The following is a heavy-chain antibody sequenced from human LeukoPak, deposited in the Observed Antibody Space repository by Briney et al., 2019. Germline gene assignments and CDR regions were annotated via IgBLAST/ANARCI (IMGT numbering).Heavy chain of an antibody. D-gene: IGHD5-24*01. Sequence: SVKVSCKASGYTFTSYYMHWVRQAPGQGLEWMGGIIPIFGTANYAQKFQGRVTITADESTSTAYMELSSLRSEDTAVYYCARTGRWLQLSWFDYWGQGTLVTVSS. V-gene: IGHV1-69*13. CDR1: GYTFTSYY. CDR3: ARTGRWLQLSWFDY. CDR2: IIPIFGTA. J-gene: IGHJ4*02.